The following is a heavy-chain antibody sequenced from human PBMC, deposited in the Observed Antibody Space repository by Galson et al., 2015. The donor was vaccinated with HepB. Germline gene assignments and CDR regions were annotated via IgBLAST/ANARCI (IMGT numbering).Heavy chain of an antibody. J-gene: IGHJ4*02. CDR1: GFTFSDYY. D-gene: IGHD3-22*01. V-gene: IGHV3-11*06. Sequence: SLRLSCAASGFTFSDYYMAWIRQAPGEGLEWLSYICNTISFTNYADSVKGRFTISRDYTENSLHLQMDSLRAEDTALYYCARVDSSDYYPRYFFDYWGQGTLVTVSS. CDR3: ARVDSSDYYPRYFFDY. CDR2: ICNTISFT.